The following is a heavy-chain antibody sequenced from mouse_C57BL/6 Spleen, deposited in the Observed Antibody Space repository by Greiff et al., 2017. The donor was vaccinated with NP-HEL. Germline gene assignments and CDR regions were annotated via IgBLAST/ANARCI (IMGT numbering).Heavy chain of an antibody. J-gene: IGHJ4*01. D-gene: IGHD2-3*01. Sequence: VQLQQPGAELVKPGASVKLSCKASGYTFTSYWMHWVKQRPGQGLEWIGMIHPNSGSTNYNEKFKSKATLTVDKSSSTAYMQLSSLTSEDSAVYYCARVGDGYYSYYAMDYWGQGTSVTVSS. V-gene: IGHV1-64*01. CDR3: ARVGDGYYSYYAMDY. CDR1: GYTFTSYW. CDR2: IHPNSGST.